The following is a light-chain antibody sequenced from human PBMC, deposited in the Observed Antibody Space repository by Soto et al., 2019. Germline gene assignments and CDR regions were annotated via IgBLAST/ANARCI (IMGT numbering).Light chain of an antibody. J-gene: IGLJ2*01. Sequence: QSALTQPASVSGSPGQSITISCTGTSSDVGGYNDVSWYQQHPGKAPKLMMYEVSNRTSGVSNRFSGSKSGNTASLTISGLQAEDESDYYCSSYTSSSTPWVFGGGTKLTVL. CDR1: SSDVGGYND. CDR3: SSYTSSSTPWV. CDR2: EVS. V-gene: IGLV2-14*01.